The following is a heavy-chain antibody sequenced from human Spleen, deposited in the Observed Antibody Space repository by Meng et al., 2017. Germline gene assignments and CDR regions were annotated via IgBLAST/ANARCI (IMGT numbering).Heavy chain of an antibody. CDR2: IIPVLGIP. Sequence: QGQLVQSGGGVKKPGSSVKVSGKASGGTFSRHTIDWMRTAPGQGLKWMGRIIPVLGIPNYAEKFQGRITMTTDTFTSTAYMELRNLRSDDTAVYYCATRGNPYLNCWGQGTLVTVSS. CDR3: ATRGNPYLNC. CDR1: GGTFSRHT. J-gene: IGHJ4*02. V-gene: IGHV1-69*02.